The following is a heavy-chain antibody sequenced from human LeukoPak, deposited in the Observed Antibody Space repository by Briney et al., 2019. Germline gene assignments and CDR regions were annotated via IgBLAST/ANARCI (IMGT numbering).Heavy chain of an antibody. CDR3: ARVRLEYYDFWSRFDP. Sequence: GGSLRLSCAASGFTFSNYWMQWVRQAPGKGLVWVSRINDDGSTTSYADSVKGRFTISRDNAKNTLYLQMDSLRAEDTAVYYCARVRLEYYDFWSRFDPWGQGTLVTVSS. CDR2: INDDGSTT. J-gene: IGHJ5*02. V-gene: IGHV3-74*01. D-gene: IGHD3-3*01. CDR1: GFTFSNYW.